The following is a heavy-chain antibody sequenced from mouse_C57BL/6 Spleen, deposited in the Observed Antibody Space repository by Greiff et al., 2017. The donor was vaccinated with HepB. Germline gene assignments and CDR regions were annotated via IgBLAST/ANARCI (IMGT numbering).Heavy chain of an antibody. D-gene: IGHD1-1*02. Sequence: QVQLQQPGAELVRPGSSVKLSCKASGYTFTSYWMHWVKQRPIQGLEWIGNIDPSDSDTHYNQKFKDKATLTVDKSSSTAYMQLSSLTSEDSAVYYCARGPLWDYFDYWGQGTTLTVSS. J-gene: IGHJ2*01. CDR2: IDPSDSDT. CDR1: GYTFTSYW. V-gene: IGHV1-52*01. CDR3: ARGPLWDYFDY.